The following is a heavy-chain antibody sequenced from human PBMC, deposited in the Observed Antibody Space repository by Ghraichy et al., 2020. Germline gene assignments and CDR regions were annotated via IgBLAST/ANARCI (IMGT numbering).Heavy chain of an antibody. CDR1: GFIFRDAW. J-gene: IGHJ4*02. Sequence: GGALRLSCAASGFIFRDAWMTWVRQAPGKGPEWVGRIKSESDDGTTDYAAPVIGRFTVSRDDSKRVVYLQMDSLQPEDTAVYYCTILDGYSFGHWGQGTLVTVSS. CDR2: IKSESDDGTT. D-gene: IGHD5-18*01. V-gene: IGHV3-15*01. CDR3: TILDGYSFGH.